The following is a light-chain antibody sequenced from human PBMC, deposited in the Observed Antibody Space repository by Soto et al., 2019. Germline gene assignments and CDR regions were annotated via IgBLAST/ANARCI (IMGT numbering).Light chain of an antibody. CDR3: SSYTSSSTLL. V-gene: IGLV2-14*01. CDR1: SNDIGGYNY. Sequence: QSVLTQPASVSGSPGQSITLSCTGTSNDIGGYNYVSWYQQHPGKAPKLMIFDVSNRPSGVSYRFSGSKSGNTASLTISGLQAEDEADYYCSSYTSSSTLLFGGGTKLTVL. CDR2: DVS. J-gene: IGLJ2*01.